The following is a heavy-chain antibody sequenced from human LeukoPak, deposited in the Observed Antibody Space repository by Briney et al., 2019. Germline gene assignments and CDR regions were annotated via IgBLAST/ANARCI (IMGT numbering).Heavy chain of an antibody. D-gene: IGHD2-21*01. Sequence: SETLSLTCAVYGGTFSGYYWSWIRQPPGKGLEWIGEINYSGRTNYNPSLKSRVTISIDTSKNQFSLKLSSVTAADTAVYYCARGGLWPNNWFDPWGQGTLVTVSS. V-gene: IGHV4-34*01. CDR2: INYSGRT. J-gene: IGHJ5*02. CDR3: ARGGLWPNNWFDP. CDR1: GGTFSGYY.